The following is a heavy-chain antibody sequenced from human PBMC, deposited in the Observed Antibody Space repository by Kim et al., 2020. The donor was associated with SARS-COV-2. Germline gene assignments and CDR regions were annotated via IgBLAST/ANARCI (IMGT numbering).Heavy chain of an antibody. CDR3: AKDPRNPKSGYDYNHYYGMDV. Sequence: GGSLRLSCAASGFTFSSYGMHWVRQAPGKGLEWVALISYDGSNKYYADSVKGRFTISRDNSKNTLYLQMNSLRGEDTAVYYCAKDPRNPKSGYDYNHYYGMDVWGQGTTVTVSS. J-gene: IGHJ6*02. D-gene: IGHD5-12*01. CDR1: GFTFSSYG. V-gene: IGHV3-30*18. CDR2: ISYDGSNK.